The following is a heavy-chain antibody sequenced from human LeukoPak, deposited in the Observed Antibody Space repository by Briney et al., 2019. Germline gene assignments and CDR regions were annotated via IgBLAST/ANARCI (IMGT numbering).Heavy chain of an antibody. D-gene: IGHD1-26*01. CDR1: GGSISSSSYY. CDR2: INHSGST. V-gene: IGHV4-39*07. Sequence: SETLSLTCTVSGGSISSSSYYWGWIRQPPGKGLEWIGEINHSGSTNYNPSLKSRVTISVDTSKNQFSLKLSSVTAADTAVYYCARGRVSAYSGSYGYWGQRTLVTVSS. J-gene: IGHJ4*02. CDR3: ARGRVSAYSGSYGY.